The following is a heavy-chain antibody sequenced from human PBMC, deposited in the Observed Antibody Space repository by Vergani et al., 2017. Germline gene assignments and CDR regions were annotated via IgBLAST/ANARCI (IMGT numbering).Heavy chain of an antibody. D-gene: IGHD3-10*01. CDR1: GHIFTDQY. J-gene: IGHJ5*02. V-gene: IGHV1-69*01. CDR2: IIPIFGTA. Sequence: QVQLVQSGAEVKKPGASVKVSCKASGHIFTDQYIHWVRQAPGQGLEYMGWIIPIFGTANYAQKFQGRVTITADESTSTAYMELSSLRSEDTAVYYCARSMRFGSDNWFDPWGQGTLVTVSS. CDR3: ARSMRFGSDNWFDP.